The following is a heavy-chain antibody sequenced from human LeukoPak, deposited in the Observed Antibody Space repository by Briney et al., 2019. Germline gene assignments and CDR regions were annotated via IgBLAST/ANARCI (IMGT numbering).Heavy chain of an antibody. CDR2: IRYDGSNK. CDR3: ARDYDFWSGYYSPTRGYFGY. Sequence: GGSLRLXCAASGFTFSGSGMHWVRQAPGKGLEWVTFIRYDGSNKYYTDSVKGRFTISRDNSKNALYLQMDSLRAEDTAVYYCARDYDFWSGYYSPTRGYFGYWGRGTLVTVSS. D-gene: IGHD3-3*01. V-gene: IGHV3-30*02. J-gene: IGHJ4*02. CDR1: GFTFSGSG.